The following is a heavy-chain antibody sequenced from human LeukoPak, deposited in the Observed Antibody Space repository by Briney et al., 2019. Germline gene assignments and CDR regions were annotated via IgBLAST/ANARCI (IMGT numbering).Heavy chain of an antibody. Sequence: PSETLSLTCTVSGDFITAYYWSWIRQPPGKGLEWIGEINHSGSTNYNPSLKSRVTISVDTSKNQFSLKLSSVTAADTAVYYCARRRRGRNWFDPWGQGTLVTVSS. CDR3: ARRRRGRNWFDP. J-gene: IGHJ5*02. CDR2: INHSGST. CDR1: GDFITAYY. V-gene: IGHV4-34*01. D-gene: IGHD3-10*01.